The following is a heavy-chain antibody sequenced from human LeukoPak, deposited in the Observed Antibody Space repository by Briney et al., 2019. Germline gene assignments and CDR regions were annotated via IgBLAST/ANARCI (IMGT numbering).Heavy chain of an antibody. J-gene: IGHJ5*02. CDR1: GFTFSSYA. CDR3: AKVLVLRFLEWLKAYDP. D-gene: IGHD3-3*01. Sequence: GGSLRLSCAASGFTFSSYAMSWVRQAPGKGLEWVSAISGSGGSTYYADSVKGRFTISRDNSKNTLYLRMNSLRAEDTAVYYCAKVLVLRFLEWLKAYDPWGQGTLVTVSS. V-gene: IGHV3-23*01. CDR2: ISGSGGST.